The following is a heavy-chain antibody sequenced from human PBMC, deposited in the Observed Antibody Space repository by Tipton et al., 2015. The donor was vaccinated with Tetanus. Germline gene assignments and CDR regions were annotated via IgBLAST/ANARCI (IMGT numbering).Heavy chain of an antibody. CDR1: GASLRGGDYH. CDR3: ARGSGWADF. CDR2: ISPSGNT. D-gene: IGHD6-19*01. Sequence: TLSLTCTVSGASLRGGDYHWRWIRQPPGKGLEWIGEISPSGNTNYNPSLKSRVTISADTSRNQFSLTLSSVTAADTAVYYCARGSGWADFWGQGTQVTVSS. V-gene: IGHV4-34*01. J-gene: IGHJ4*02.